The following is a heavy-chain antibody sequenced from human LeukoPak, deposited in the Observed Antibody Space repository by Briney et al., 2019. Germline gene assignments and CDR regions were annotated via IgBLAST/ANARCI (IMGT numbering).Heavy chain of an antibody. Sequence: KASETLSLTCTVSGGSISSSSYYWGWIRQPPGKGLGWIGSIYYSGSTYYNPSLKSRVTISVDTSKNQFSLKLSSVTAADTAVYYCASLNYDSSGYYSNFDYWGQGTLVTVSS. V-gene: IGHV4-39*01. D-gene: IGHD3-22*01. J-gene: IGHJ4*02. CDR3: ASLNYDSSGYYSNFDY. CDR2: IYYSGST. CDR1: GGSISSSSYY.